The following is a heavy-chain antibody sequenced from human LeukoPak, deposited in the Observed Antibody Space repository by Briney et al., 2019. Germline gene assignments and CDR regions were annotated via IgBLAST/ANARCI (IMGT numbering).Heavy chain of an antibody. CDR1: GGSISGYY. Sequence: PSETLSLTCTVSGGSISGYYWSWIRQPPGKGLEWIGYINDSGSTNYNPSLKSRVTISVDTPKNQFSLKLKSVTAADTVVYYCARWYSGNYGTYYYYYGLDVWGQGTTITVSS. J-gene: IGHJ6*02. CDR3: ARWYSGNYGTYYYYYGLDV. V-gene: IGHV4-59*08. CDR2: INDSGST. D-gene: IGHD1-26*01.